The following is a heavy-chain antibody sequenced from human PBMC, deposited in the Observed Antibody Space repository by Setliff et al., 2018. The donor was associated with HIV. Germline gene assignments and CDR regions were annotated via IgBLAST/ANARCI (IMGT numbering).Heavy chain of an antibody. J-gene: IGHJ4*01. V-gene: IGHV3-11*03. CDR2: LSGSSSQI. Sequence: GGSLRLSCAASGFTFSDYYMAWIRQAPGKGLEWISYLSGSSSQIKYADSVRGRFTISRDNGRNFLFLQMNSLTGDDTGVYYCASFYGDYGYWGHGTQVTVSS. CDR1: GFTFSDYY. D-gene: IGHD3-10*01. CDR3: ASFYGDYGY.